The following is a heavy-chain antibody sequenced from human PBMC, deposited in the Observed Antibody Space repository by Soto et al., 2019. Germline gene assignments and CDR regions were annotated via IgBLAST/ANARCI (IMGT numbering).Heavy chain of an antibody. CDR3: TRAIAATGPAEY. CDR2: IGVYNGDT. CDR1: GYTLTSNG. V-gene: IGHV1-18*01. Sequence: QIHLVQSGPEVRKPGASVKVSCKPSGYTLTSNGFTWVRQTPGQGLVWMGWIGVYNGDTNDAPKFQGRVTMTTDTSPSTAYMEPRSLRSDDTAVYFFTRAIAATGPAEYWGQGPLVTVSS. J-gene: IGHJ4*02. D-gene: IGHD6-13*01.